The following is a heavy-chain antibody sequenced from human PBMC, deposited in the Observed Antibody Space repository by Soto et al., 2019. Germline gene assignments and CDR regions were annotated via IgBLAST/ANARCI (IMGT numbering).Heavy chain of an antibody. Sequence: HPGGSLRLSCAASGFTFDSYAMSWVRQAPGKGLEWVSSISGSGGSTYYADSVKGRFTISRDNSKNTLYLQMNSLRAEDTALYYCAKYGSSSWSLFDYWGQGILVTVSS. CDR2: ISGSGGST. V-gene: IGHV3-23*01. J-gene: IGHJ4*02. CDR3: AKYGSSSWSLFDY. CDR1: GFTFDSYA. D-gene: IGHD6-13*01.